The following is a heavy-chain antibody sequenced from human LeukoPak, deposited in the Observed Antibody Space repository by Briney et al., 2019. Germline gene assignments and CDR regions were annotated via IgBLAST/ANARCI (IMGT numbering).Heavy chain of an antibody. D-gene: IGHD6-19*01. CDR1: GFTLDDYA. CDR3: ATMQWLEGVDWFDP. CDR2: ISWNSVNI. V-gene: IGHV3-9*01. J-gene: IGHJ5*02. Sequence: PGRSLRLSCAASGFTLDDYAMHWVRQAPGKGLEWVSGISWNSVNIGYADSVKGRFTISRDNSKNVLFLQMNSLRAEDTAVYYCATMQWLEGVDWFDPWGQGTLVTVSS.